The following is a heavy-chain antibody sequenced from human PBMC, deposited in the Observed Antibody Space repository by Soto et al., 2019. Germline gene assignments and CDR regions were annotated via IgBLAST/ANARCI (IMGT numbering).Heavy chain of an antibody. V-gene: IGHV3-30*18. CDR3: AKDRGWGGGFDY. J-gene: IGHJ4*02. Sequence: QVQLVESGGGVVQPGRSLRLSCAASGFTFSSYGMHWVRQAPGKGLEWVAVISYDGSNKYYADSVKGRFTISRDNSKNTLYPQMNGLGAEETAVYYRAKDRGWGGGFDYWGQGTLVTVSS. CDR2: ISYDGSNK. D-gene: IGHD3-16*01. CDR1: GFTFSSYG.